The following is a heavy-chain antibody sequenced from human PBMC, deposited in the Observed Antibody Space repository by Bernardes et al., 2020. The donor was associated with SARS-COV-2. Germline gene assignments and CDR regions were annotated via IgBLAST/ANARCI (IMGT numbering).Heavy chain of an antibody. V-gene: IGHV3-23*01. CDR1: GFTFSSYA. D-gene: IGHD1-26*01. Sequence: GGSLRLSCAASGFTFSSYAMSWVRQAPGKGLEWVSAISGSGGSTYYADSVKGRFTISRDNSKNTLYLQMNSLRAEDTAVYYCARVDVGAKRRTFDYWGQGTLVTVSS. CDR2: ISGSGGST. CDR3: ARVDVGAKRRTFDY. J-gene: IGHJ4*02.